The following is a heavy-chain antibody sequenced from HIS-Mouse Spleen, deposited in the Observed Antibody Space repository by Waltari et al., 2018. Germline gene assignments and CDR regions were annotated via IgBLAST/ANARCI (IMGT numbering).Heavy chain of an antibody. J-gene: IGHJ4*02. Sequence: QVQLVQSGAEVKKPGASVQVSCTASGYTFTSYDINWVRQATGQGLEWMGWMNPNSGNTGYAQKFQGRVTMTRNTSISTAYMELSSLRSEDTAVYYCARGHDYSNYFDYWGQGTLVTVSS. V-gene: IGHV1-8*01. D-gene: IGHD4-4*01. CDR3: ARGHDYSNYFDY. CDR1: GYTFTSYD. CDR2: MNPNSGNT.